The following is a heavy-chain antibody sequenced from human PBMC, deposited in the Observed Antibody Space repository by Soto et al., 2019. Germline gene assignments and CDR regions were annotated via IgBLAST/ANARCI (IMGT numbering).Heavy chain of an antibody. Sequence: QVQLVQSGAEVKKPGASVKVSCKASGYTFTSYGISWVRQAPGQGLEWMGWISAYNGNTNYAQKLQGRVTMTTDTSTSTAYMELRSLRSDDTAVYYCASDRRYYGSGSYSIDYWGQGTLVTVSS. CDR2: ISAYNGNT. CDR1: GYTFTSYG. J-gene: IGHJ4*02. V-gene: IGHV1-18*01. CDR3: ASDRRYYGSGSYSIDY. D-gene: IGHD3-10*01.